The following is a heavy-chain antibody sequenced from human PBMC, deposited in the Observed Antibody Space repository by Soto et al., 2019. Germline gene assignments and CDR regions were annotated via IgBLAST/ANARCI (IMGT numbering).Heavy chain of an antibody. V-gene: IGHV3-23*01. Sequence: GGSLRLSCAATGFTFSNHAMIWVRRAAGKGLEWVSGISDAGERTYYADSVRGRFTVSRDNSKNTLYLQMNTLRAEDTAVYYCAKDYSSVWSRGIDVWGQGILVTGS. CDR3: AKDYSSVWSRGIDV. CDR1: GFTFSNHA. CDR2: ISDAGERT. J-gene: IGHJ4*02. D-gene: IGHD6-19*01.